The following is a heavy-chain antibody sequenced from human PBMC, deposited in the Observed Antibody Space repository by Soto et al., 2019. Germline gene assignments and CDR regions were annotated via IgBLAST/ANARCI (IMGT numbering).Heavy chain of an antibody. CDR2: IXYSGST. Sequence: XXTLSLTCTVSCGSISSYYWSWIRQPPGKGREXIGYIXYSGSTKYKPAXKSRVTISVETSKNQLSLKLTYLTAEDTAVYYCARRWAGDFDLWGQGTMVNVS. J-gene: IGHJ3*01. CDR1: CGSISSYY. CDR3: ARRWAGDFDL. D-gene: IGHD3-10*01. V-gene: IGHV4-59*08.